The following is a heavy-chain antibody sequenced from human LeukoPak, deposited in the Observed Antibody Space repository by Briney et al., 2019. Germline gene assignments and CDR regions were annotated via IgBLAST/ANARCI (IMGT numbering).Heavy chain of an antibody. D-gene: IGHD3-10*01. J-gene: IGHJ6*02. CDR2: IYYTGST. CDR1: GGSIRNSGYY. CDR3: ARDAEYHYGSGSFSSGIDV. V-gene: IGHV4-31*03. Sequence: PSETLSLTCSVSGGSIRNSGYYWSWLRQHPGKGLEWIGYIYYTGSTYYNPSLKSRVTISKDTSKNQFSLKLSSVTAADTAVYCCARDAEYHYGSGSFSSGIDVWGQGTTVTVSS.